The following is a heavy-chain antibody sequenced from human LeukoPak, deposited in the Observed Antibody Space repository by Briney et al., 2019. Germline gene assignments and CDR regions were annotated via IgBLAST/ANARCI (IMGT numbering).Heavy chain of an antibody. V-gene: IGHV1-69*05. CDR3: GRKAGDCGGGSCYSIDY. J-gene: IGHJ4*02. CDR2: IIPIFGTA. Sequence: GASVKVSCKAFGGSFSSEAISWVRQAPGQGLEWMGGIIPIFGTANYAQKFQGRVTITTDEFTSTAYMEVSSLRCEDTAVCYCGRKAGDCGGGSCYSIDYWGQGTLVTVSS. D-gene: IGHD2-15*01. CDR1: GGSFSSEA.